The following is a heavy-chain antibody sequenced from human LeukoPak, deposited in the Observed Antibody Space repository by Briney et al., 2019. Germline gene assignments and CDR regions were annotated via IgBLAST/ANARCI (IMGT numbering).Heavy chain of an antibody. D-gene: IGHD6-19*01. CDR3: AKIGGSGWYGIDY. V-gene: IGHV3-74*03. CDR2: IDNAGSIT. CDR1: GFTFSNYW. Sequence: GGSLRLSCAASGFTFSNYWIHWVRQAPGKGLVWVSRIDNAGSITTYADSVKGRFTISRDNSKNTLYLQMNSLRAEDTAVYYCAKIGGSGWYGIDYWGQGTLVTVSS. J-gene: IGHJ4*02.